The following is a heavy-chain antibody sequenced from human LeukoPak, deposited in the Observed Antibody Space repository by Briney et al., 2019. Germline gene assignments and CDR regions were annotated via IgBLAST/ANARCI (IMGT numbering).Heavy chain of an antibody. CDR1: GFTFSRYW. CDR2: IKSEGKT. D-gene: IGHD3-22*01. CDR3: ARAPSEVGGYYPEYLRH. J-gene: IGHJ1*01. V-gene: IGHV3-74*01. Sequence: PGGALRLSREASGFTFSRYWTHWGRQAPGKGLVWDSRIKSEGKTTYTDSVKGRFTISRDNAKSTVSLQMVSLRAEDTGVYYCARAPSEVGGYYPEYLRHWGQGTLVTVSS.